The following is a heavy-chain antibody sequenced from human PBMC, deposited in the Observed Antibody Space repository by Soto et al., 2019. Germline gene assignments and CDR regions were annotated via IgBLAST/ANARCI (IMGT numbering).Heavy chain of an antibody. D-gene: IGHD1-26*01. J-gene: IGHJ6*02. CDR2: INHSGST. CDR3: ARDYHLSRHYYYYGMDV. CDR1: GGSFSGYY. V-gene: IGHV4-34*01. Sequence: QVQLQQWGAGLLKPSETLSLTCAVYGGSFSGYYWSWIRQPPGKGLEWIGEINHSGSTNYNPSLKIRVTISVDTSKNQFSLKLSSVAAADTAVYYCARDYHLSRHYYYYGMDVWGQGTTVTVSS.